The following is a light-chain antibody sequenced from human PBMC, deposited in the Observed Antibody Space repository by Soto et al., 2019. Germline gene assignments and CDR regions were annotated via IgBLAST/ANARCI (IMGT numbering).Light chain of an antibody. CDR1: QSLLHSNGYKY. CDR2: LGS. V-gene: IGKV2-28*01. CDR3: MQGLQTPYT. Sequence: DIVMTQSPLSLPVTPGEPASISCRSSQSLLHSNGYKYLDWYLQKPGQSPQILIYLGSNRASGVPDRFSGSGSGTDFTLKISRVEADDVGVYYCMQGLQTPYTFGQGTKLEIK. J-gene: IGKJ2*01.